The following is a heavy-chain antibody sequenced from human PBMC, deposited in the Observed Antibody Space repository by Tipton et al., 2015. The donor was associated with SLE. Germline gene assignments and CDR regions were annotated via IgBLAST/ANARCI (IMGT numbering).Heavy chain of an antibody. CDR2: ISWDGGST. CDR1: GFTFDDYT. J-gene: IGHJ6*02. V-gene: IGHV3-43*01. Sequence: SLRLSCAASGFTFDDYTMHWVRQAPGKGLEWVSLISWDGGSTYYADSVKGRFTISRDNAKNSLYLQMNSLRAEDTAVYYCARAYYYDSSGYYPRDYYYGMDVWGQGTTVTVSS. CDR3: ARAYYYDSSGYYPRDYYYGMDV. D-gene: IGHD3-22*01.